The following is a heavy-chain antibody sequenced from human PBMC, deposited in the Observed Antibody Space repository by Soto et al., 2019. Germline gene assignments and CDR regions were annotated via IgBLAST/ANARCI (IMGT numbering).Heavy chain of an antibody. CDR2: IIPIFNTA. CDR3: ARGQGQELVQGLAY. V-gene: IGHV1-69*01. J-gene: IGHJ4*02. Sequence: QVQLVQSRAEVKEPGSSVKVSCKASGGRFTHYSFSWVRQAPGQGLVWMGGIIPIFNTANYAHKFEDRVTITADESTSTAYMELSGLRSDDTAVYFCARGQGQELVQGLAYWGQGTLVNVSS. D-gene: IGHD6-13*01. CDR1: GGRFTHYS.